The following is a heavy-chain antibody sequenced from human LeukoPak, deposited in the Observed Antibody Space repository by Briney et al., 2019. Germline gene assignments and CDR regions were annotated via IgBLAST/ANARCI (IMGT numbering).Heavy chain of an antibody. Sequence: ASVKVSCKASGYTFTDYYMHWVRQAPGQGLEWMGWINPNSGGTNYAQKFQGRVTMTRDTSISTAYMELSRLRSDDTAVYYCARQWLVLSAFDIWGQGTMVTVSS. CDR2: INPNSGGT. D-gene: IGHD6-19*01. J-gene: IGHJ3*02. V-gene: IGHV1-2*02. CDR1: GYTFTDYY. CDR3: ARQWLVLSAFDI.